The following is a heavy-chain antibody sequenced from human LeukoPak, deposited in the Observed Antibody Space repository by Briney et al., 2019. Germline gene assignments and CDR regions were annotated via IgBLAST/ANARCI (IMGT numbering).Heavy chain of an antibody. J-gene: IGHJ6*02. Sequence: PGGSLRLSCAASGFTFSSYWMYWDRQAPGKGLEWVASINHNGNVNYYVDSVKGRFTISRDNAKNSLYLQMSNLRAEDTAVYFCARGGGLDVWGQGATVTVSS. D-gene: IGHD3-16*01. CDR3: ARGGGLDV. CDR1: GFTFSSYW. CDR2: INHNGNVN. V-gene: IGHV3-7*03.